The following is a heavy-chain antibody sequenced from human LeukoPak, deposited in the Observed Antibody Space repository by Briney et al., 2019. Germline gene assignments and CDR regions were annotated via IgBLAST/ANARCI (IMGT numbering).Heavy chain of an antibody. CDR3: AKDRRPTVSGGYFDL. CDR1: GFTFDDYA. D-gene: IGHD3-10*01. Sequence: GGSLRLSCAASGFTFDDYAMHWVRHAPGKGLEWVSGISWNSGHKGYADSVKGRFTISRDNAKNSLYLRMNSLRAEDTALYYCAKDRRPTVSGGYFDLWGRGTLVIVSS. CDR2: ISWNSGHK. J-gene: IGHJ2*01. V-gene: IGHV3-9*01.